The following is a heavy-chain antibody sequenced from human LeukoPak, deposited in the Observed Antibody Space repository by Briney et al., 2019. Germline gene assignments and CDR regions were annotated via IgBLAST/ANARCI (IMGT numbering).Heavy chain of an antibody. Sequence: ASVKVSCKASGYTFTSYYMHWVRQAPGQGLEWMGIINPSGGSTSYAQKFQGRVTMTRDMSTSTVYMELSSLRSEDTAVYYCARGSAYCSSTSCYLVDPWGQGTLVTVPS. V-gene: IGHV1-46*01. CDR2: INPSGGST. J-gene: IGHJ5*02. D-gene: IGHD2-2*01. CDR3: ARGSAYCSSTSCYLVDP. CDR1: GYTFTSYY.